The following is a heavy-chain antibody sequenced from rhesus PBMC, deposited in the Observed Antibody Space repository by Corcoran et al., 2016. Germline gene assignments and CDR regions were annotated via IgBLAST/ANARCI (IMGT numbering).Heavy chain of an antibody. CDR2: IYSSGSST. D-gene: IGHD2-39*01. V-gene: IGHV4-169*02. J-gene: IGHJ4*01. Sequence: QVQLQESGPGPVKPSETLAVTCAVSGGSISSSYRSWIRQAPRKGLEWIGDIYSSGSSTNYNPSLKSRVTLSVDTSKSQLSLKLSSVTAADTAVYYCASLTPNPQDYWGQGVLVTVSS. CDR3: ASLTPNPQDY. CDR1: GGSISSSY.